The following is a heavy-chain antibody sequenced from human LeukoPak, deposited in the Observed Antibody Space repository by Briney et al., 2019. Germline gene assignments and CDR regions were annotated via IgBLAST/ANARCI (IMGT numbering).Heavy chain of an antibody. CDR3: VKRSLLLVFDI. V-gene: IGHV3-9*01. D-gene: IGHD6-19*01. J-gene: IGHJ3*02. Sequence: GGSLRLSCAASGFTFDDYGMHWVRQAPGKGLEWVSGISWNRNNIAYADSVKGRFTISRDNAKNSLYLQMNSLRAEDTALYYCVKRSLLLVFDIWGQGTMVTVSS. CDR1: GFTFDDYG. CDR2: ISWNRNNI.